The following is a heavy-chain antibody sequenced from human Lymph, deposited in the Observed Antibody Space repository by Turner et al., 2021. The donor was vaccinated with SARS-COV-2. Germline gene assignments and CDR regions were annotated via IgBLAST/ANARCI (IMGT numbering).Heavy chain of an antibody. Sequence: QVQLQESGPIMVKPLETLSLTCTVPGGSMNSNYWSWIRQPPGKRLEWIGDIYYRGSTNYDPSLESRVTISVDTSRNQFSLNLTSVTAADTAIYYCARETVNNGVDPWGQGTLVTVSS. CDR2: IYYRGST. V-gene: IGHV4-59*01. CDR1: GGSMNSNY. CDR3: ARETVNNGVDP. D-gene: IGHD2-21*02. J-gene: IGHJ5*02.